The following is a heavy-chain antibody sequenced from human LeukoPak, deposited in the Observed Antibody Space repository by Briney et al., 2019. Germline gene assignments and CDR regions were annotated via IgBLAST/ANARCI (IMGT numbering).Heavy chain of an antibody. CDR3: ADYYASGSYPP. Sequence: PGGSLRLSCAASGFTFNTYNMNWVRQAPGKGLEWVGRILSKTSGGTTDYATPVKGRFTISRDDSKNMLYLHMNSLQIEDTAVYYCADYYASGSYPPWGQGTLVTVSS. V-gene: IGHV3-15*07. CDR1: GFTFNTYN. J-gene: IGHJ5*02. D-gene: IGHD3-10*01. CDR2: ILSKTSGGTT.